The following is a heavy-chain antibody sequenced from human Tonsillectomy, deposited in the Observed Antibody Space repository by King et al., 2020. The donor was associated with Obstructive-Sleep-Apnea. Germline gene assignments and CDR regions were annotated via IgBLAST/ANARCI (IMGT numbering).Heavy chain of an antibody. Sequence: VQLVESGGGVVQPGRSLRLSCAASGFPFSAYGMHWVRQAPGKGLEWVAVIWYDGSNKYYADSVKGRFTVSRDNSNNTLYLQMNSLRAEDTAVYYCASTVDYGHYVFDYWGQGPLVTVSS. CDR1: GFPFSAYG. CDR2: IWYDGSNK. CDR3: ASTVDYGHYVFDY. V-gene: IGHV3-33*01. D-gene: IGHD4-17*01. J-gene: IGHJ4*02.